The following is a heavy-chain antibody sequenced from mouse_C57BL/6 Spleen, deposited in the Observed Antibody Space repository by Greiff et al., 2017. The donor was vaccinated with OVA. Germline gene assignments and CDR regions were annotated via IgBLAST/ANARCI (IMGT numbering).Heavy chain of an antibody. V-gene: IGHV5-6*01. J-gene: IGHJ2*01. D-gene: IGHD4-1*01. Sequence: EVQLVESGGDLVKPGGSLKLSCAASGFTFSSYGMSWVRQTPDKRLEWVATISSGGSYTYYPDSVKGRFTISRDNAKNTLYLQMSSLKSEDTAMYYCARRLGPDYFDYWGQGTTLTVSS. CDR2: ISSGGSYT. CDR1: GFTFSSYG. CDR3: ARRLGPDYFDY.